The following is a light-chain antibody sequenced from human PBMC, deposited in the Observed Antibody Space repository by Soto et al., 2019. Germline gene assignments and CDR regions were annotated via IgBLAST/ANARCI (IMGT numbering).Light chain of an antibody. CDR2: DAS. V-gene: IGKV3-11*01. J-gene: IGKJ4*01. CDR3: QQRTNGLT. CDR1: QTISRY. Sequence: EIVLTQSPGTLSLSPVERATLSCTASQTISRYLAWYQQKPGQPPRLLISDASKRATGIPARFSGSGFGTDFTLTISSLEPEDFAVYYCQQRTNGLTFGGGTKVDIK.